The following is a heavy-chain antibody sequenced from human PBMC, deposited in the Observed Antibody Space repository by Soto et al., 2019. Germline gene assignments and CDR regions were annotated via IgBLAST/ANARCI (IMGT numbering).Heavy chain of an antibody. CDR3: ARGFYDYIWGSYRYNWFDP. Sequence: GASVKVSCKASGYTFASYDINWVRQATRQGLEWMGWMNPNSGNTGYAQKFQGRVTMTRNTSISTAYMELSSLRSEDTAVYYCARGFYDYIWGSYRYNWFDPWGQGTLVTVSS. CDR1: GYTFASYD. V-gene: IGHV1-8*01. CDR2: MNPNSGNT. D-gene: IGHD3-16*02. J-gene: IGHJ5*02.